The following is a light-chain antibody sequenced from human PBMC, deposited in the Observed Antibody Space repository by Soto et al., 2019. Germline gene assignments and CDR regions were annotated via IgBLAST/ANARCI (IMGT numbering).Light chain of an antibody. CDR3: QQRSNWPST. V-gene: IGKV3-11*01. J-gene: IGKJ5*01. CDR2: HAS. Sequence: EMVLTQCPATLSLCPGEGGTLSCRGSRSVSRYLACYQQQPGQAPTPLIYHASNTATGIPARFSGSGSGTALTLPIISLEPEDLAVYYCQQRSNWPSTFGQGPRLE. CDR1: RSVSRY.